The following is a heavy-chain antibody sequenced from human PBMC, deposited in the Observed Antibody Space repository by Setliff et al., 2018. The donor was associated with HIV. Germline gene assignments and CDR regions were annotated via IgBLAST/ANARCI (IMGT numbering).Heavy chain of an antibody. D-gene: IGHD3-22*01. J-gene: IGHJ4*02. CDR3: ARMGNSYDSSGSYDYFDY. Sequence: SETLSLTCAVYGGSFSGYYWSWIRQPPGKGLEWIGEINHSGSTNYNPSLKSRVTISVDTSKNQFFLKLSSVTALDTATYYCARMGNSYDSSGSYDYFDYWGQGTLVTVSS. CDR2: INHSGST. CDR1: GGSFSGYY. V-gene: IGHV4-34*01.